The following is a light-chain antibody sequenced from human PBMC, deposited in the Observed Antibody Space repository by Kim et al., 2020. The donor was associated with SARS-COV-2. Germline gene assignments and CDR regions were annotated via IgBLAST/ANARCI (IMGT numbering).Light chain of an antibody. Sequence: SASVGDRVTITCRASQSISSWLAWYQQKPGKAPNLLIYDASNLESGVPSRFSGNGSGTDFTLTISSLQPDDFATYYCQQYISYGTFGQGTKVDIK. J-gene: IGKJ1*01. CDR1: QSISSW. CDR3: QQYISYGT. V-gene: IGKV1-5*01. CDR2: DAS.